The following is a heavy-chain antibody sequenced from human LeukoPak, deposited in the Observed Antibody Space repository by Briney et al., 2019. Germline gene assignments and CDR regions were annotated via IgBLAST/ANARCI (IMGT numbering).Heavy chain of an antibody. V-gene: IGHV4-34*01. CDR2: INHSGST. D-gene: IGHD2-2*01. CDR3: AGGIVPEGYYYYYGMDV. CDR1: GGSFSGYY. Sequence: SETLSLTCAVYGGSFSGYYWSWIRQPPGKGLEWIGEINHSGSTNYNPSLKSRATISVDTSKNQFSLKLSSVTAADTAVYYCAGGIVPEGYYYYYGMDVWGQGTTVTVSS. J-gene: IGHJ6*02.